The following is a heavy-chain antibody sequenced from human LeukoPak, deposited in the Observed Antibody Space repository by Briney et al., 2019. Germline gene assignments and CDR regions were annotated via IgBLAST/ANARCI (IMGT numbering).Heavy chain of an antibody. J-gene: IGHJ4*02. D-gene: IGHD3-3*01. CDR2: ISWNSGSI. Sequence: GGSLRLSCAASGFTFDDYAMHWVRQARGKGLEWVSGISWNSGSIGYADSVKGRFTISRDNAKNSLYLQMNSLRAEDTALYYCAKGAGGFLEWLFDYWGQGTLVTVSS. CDR1: GFTFDDYA. CDR3: AKGAGGFLEWLFDY. V-gene: IGHV3-9*01.